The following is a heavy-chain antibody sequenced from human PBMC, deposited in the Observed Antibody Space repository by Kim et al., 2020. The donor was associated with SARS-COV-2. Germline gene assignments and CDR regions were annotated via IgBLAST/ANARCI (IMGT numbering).Heavy chain of an antibody. J-gene: IGHJ6*02. CDR1: GYTFTSYD. CDR3: AREVSSYYGSGSYYRDYYYSYGMDV. V-gene: IGHV1-8*01. D-gene: IGHD3-10*01. CDR2: MNPNSGNT. Sequence: ASVKVSCKASGYTFTSYDINWVRPATGQGLEWMGWMNPNSGNTGYAQKFQGRVTMNRNTSISTAYMELSSLRSEDTAVYYCAREVSSYYGSGSYYRDYYYSYGMDVWGQGTTVTASS.